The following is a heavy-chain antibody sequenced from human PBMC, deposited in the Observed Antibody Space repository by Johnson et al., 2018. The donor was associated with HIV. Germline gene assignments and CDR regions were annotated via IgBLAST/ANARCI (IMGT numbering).Heavy chain of an antibody. CDR2: IYSGGST. CDR1: GFTFSSYA. Sequence: VESGGGLVQPGGSLRLSCAASGFTFSSYAMSWVRQAPGKGLEWVSVIYSGGSTYYADSVQGRFTISRDNSKNTVYLQMNSLRPEDTAVYYCARVRGGTGHGAFDIWGQGTMVTVSS. CDR3: ARVRGGTGHGAFDI. J-gene: IGHJ3*02. V-gene: IGHV3-66*02.